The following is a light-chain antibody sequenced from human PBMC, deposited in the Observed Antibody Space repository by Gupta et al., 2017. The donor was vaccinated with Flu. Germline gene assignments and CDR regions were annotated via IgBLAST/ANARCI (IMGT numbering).Light chain of an antibody. Sequence: DIQMTHSPSSLSASVGDRVAMTCRASQSIGVFLNWYQQRRGEPPKLLIYSASTLQSGVPSRFSGSGSGTDFTLTISSLQPEDFATYYCQQSYSVLCAFGQGTKMEIK. J-gene: IGKJ2*02. V-gene: IGKV1-39*01. CDR3: QQSYSVLCA. CDR1: QSIGVF. CDR2: SAS.